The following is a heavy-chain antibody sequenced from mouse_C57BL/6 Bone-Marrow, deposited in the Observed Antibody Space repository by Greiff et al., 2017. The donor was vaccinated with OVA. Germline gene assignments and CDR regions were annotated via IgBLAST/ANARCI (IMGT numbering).Heavy chain of an antibody. D-gene: IGHD1-1*01. CDR2: IDPETGGT. J-gene: IGHJ3*01. CDR3: TRIYYYGSY. V-gene: IGHV1-15*01. Sequence: LQESGAELVRPGASVTLSCKASGYTFTDYEMHWVKQTPVHGLEWIGAIDPETGGTAYNQKFKGKAILTADKSSSTAYMELRSLTSEDSAVYYCTRIYYYGSYWGQGTLVTVSA. CDR1: GYTFTDYE.